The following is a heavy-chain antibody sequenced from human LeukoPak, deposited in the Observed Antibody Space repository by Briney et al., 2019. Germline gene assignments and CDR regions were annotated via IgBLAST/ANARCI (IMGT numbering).Heavy chain of an antibody. Sequence: GGSLRLSCAASGFTVSSNYMSWVRQAPGKGLEWVSVIYSGGSTYYADSVKGRFTISRDNSKNTLYLQMNSLRAEDTAVYYCARGYGSGSYYHLYYYYYGMDVWGQGTTVTVSS. CDR3: ARGYGSGSYYHLYYYYYGMDV. J-gene: IGHJ6*02. V-gene: IGHV3-66*01. D-gene: IGHD3-10*01. CDR1: GFTVSSNY. CDR2: IYSGGST.